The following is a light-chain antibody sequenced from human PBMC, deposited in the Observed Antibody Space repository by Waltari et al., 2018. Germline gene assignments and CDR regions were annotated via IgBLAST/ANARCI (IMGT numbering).Light chain of an antibody. Sequence: EIVLTPSPGTPSLSPGERATLSCRASQSVSSSDLAWYQQKPGQAPRVLIHGASNRATGIPDRFSGRGSGTDFTLTISRLEPEDFAVYYCQQYGSSPWTFGQGTKVEIK. V-gene: IGKV3-20*01. CDR2: GAS. CDR1: QSVSSSD. J-gene: IGKJ1*01. CDR3: QQYGSSPWT.